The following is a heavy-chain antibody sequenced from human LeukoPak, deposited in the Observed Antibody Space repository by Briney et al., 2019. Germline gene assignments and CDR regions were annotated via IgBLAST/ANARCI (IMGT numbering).Heavy chain of an antibody. V-gene: IGHV3-30*04. J-gene: IGHJ4*02. Sequence: GGSLRLSCAASGVTFSSYAMHSVRQAPGKGLEWVAVISYDGSNKYYSDSVKGRFTISRYNSRNTLYLQINSLRAEDTAVYYCASVGSLLFDWLPVDYWGQGTLATVSS. CDR2: ISYDGSNK. CDR3: ASVGSLLFDWLPVDY. CDR1: GVTFSSYA. D-gene: IGHD3/OR15-3a*01.